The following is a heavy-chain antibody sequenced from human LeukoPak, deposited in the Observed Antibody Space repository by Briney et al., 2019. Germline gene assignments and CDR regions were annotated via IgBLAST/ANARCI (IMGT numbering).Heavy chain of an antibody. V-gene: IGHV4-38-2*01. CDR2: IYHSGST. CDR1: TYSISSGYY. J-gene: IGHJ4*02. CDR3: ARLWSGYKRIDY. D-gene: IGHD5-12*01. Sequence: SETLSLTCAVSTYSISSGYYWGWIRQPPGNGLEWIGSIYHSGSTFYNPSLKSRVTISVDTSKNQFSLRLSSVTAADTAMYYCARLWSGYKRIDYWGQGTLATVSS.